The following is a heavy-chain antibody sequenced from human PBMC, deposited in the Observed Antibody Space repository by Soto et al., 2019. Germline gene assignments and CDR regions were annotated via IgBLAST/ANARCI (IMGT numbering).Heavy chain of an antibody. CDR1: GFTFSSHS. CDR3: VRDSRRGYGMDV. D-gene: IGHD3-10*01. Sequence: EVQLVESGGGLVQPGGSLRLSCVASGFTFSSHSMNWVRQAPGKGLEWVSYISGGSKSIYYAASVKGRFTISRDNAKNSLYLEMNSPRDEDTAVYSCVRDSRRGYGMDVWGPGTTVTVSS. V-gene: IGHV3-48*02. J-gene: IGHJ6*02. CDR2: ISGGSKSI.